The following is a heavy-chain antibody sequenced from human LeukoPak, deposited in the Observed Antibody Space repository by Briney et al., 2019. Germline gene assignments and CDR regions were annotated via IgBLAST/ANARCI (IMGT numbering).Heavy chain of an antibody. V-gene: IGHV3-23*01. D-gene: IGHD1-1*01. CDR1: GLSFRTYA. J-gene: IGHJ4*02. CDR3: ARALTTLTYEGY. Sequence: PGGSLRLSCAASGLSFRTYAMSWVRQAPGKGLEWVSSISGGGDSTYYADSVKGRFTVSRDNAKDSLYLQMNSLRAEDTAVYYCARALTTLTYEGYWGQGTLVTVSS. CDR2: ISGGGDST.